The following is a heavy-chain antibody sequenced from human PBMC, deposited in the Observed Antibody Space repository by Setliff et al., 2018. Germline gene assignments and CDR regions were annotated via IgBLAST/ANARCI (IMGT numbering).Heavy chain of an antibody. CDR3: ARGYCNSVGCFFAGWFDP. V-gene: IGHV4-39*07. CDR1: GGSVSSTSSY. Sequence: PSETLSLTCTVSGGSVSSTSSYWSWIRQPPGKGLEWIGEINHTGSTNYSPSLKSRVTISVDTSKNQFSLKLSSVTAADTAVYYCARGYCNSVGCFFAGWFDPWGQGTLVTVSS. CDR2: INHTGST. J-gene: IGHJ5*02. D-gene: IGHD2-2*01.